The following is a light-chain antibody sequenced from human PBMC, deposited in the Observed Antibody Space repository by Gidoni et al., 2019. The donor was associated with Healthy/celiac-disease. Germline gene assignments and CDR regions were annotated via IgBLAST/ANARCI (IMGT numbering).Light chain of an antibody. CDR3: QQYDNPPLT. CDR1: QDISNY. J-gene: IGKJ4*01. Sequence: DIQMTQSPSSLSASVGDRVTIPCHASQDISNYLNWYQQKPGKAPKLLIYDASNLETGVPSRFSGSGSGTDFTFTISSLQPEDIATYYCQQYDNPPLTFGGGTKVEIK. CDR2: DAS. V-gene: IGKV1-33*01.